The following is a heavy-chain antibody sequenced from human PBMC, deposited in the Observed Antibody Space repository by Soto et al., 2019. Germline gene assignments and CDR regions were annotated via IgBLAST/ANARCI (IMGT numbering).Heavy chain of an antibody. CDR1: GFTFSSYL. CDR2: ISYDGSSK. CDR3: AFNWNDIYYMDV. Sequence: LRLSCAASGFTFSSYLMHWVRQAPGTGLEWVALISYDGSSKNYADSVKGRFTVSRDNSKNTLYLQMNSLRAEDTALYYCAFNWNDIYYMDVWGKGTTVTVSS. J-gene: IGHJ6*03. V-gene: IGHV3-30*03. D-gene: IGHD1-1*01.